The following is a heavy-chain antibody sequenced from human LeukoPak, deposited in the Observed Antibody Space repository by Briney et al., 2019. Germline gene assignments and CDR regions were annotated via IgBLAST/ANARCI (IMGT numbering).Heavy chain of an antibody. Sequence: GGSLRLSCAASGFTFSIYSMDWVRQAPGKGLEWVSSISSSGSYIYYADSLKGRFTISRDNAKNSLYLQMNSLRAEDTAVYYCAREDASSWDYWGQGILVTVSS. CDR1: GFTFSIYS. CDR3: AREDASSWDY. V-gene: IGHV3-21*01. CDR2: ISSSGSYI. J-gene: IGHJ4*02. D-gene: IGHD6-13*01.